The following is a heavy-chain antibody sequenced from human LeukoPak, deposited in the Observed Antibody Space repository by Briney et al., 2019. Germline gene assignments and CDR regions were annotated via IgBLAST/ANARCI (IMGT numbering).Heavy chain of an antibody. V-gene: IGHV4-4*07. CDR1: GGSISSYY. CDR2: IYTSGST. Sequence: SETVSLTCTVSGGSISSYYWSWIRQPAGKGLEWIGRIYTSGSTNYNPSLKSRVPISVDKSKNQFSLKLSSVTAADTAVYYCARGGYDSSGYYNYFDYWGQGTLVTVSS. D-gene: IGHD3-22*01. J-gene: IGHJ4*02. CDR3: ARGGYDSSGYYNYFDY.